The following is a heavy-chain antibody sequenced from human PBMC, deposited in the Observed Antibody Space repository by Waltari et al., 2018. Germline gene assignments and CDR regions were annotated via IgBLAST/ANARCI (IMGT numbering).Heavy chain of an antibody. V-gene: IGHV3-21*01. Sequence: EVQLVESGGGLVKPGGSLRLSCAASGFTFSSYSMNWVRQAPGKGLEWVSSISSSSYIYYADSVKGRFTISRDNAKNSLYLQMNSLRAEDTAVYYCARDHLYCSGGSCPSGYWGQGTLVTVSS. CDR1: GFTFSSYS. D-gene: IGHD2-15*01. J-gene: IGHJ4*02. CDR3: ARDHLYCSGGSCPSGY. CDR2: ISSSSYI.